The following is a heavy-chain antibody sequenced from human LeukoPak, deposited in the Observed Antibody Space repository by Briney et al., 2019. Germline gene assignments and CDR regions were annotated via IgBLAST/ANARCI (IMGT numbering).Heavy chain of an antibody. V-gene: IGHV4-61*02. CDR2: IYTSGST. CDR3: ARDRRLTWVAARPGGYFDY. Sequence: SETLSLTCTVSGGSLSSGSYYWSWIRQPAGKGLEWIGRIYTSGSTNYNPSLKSRVTISVDTSKNQFSLKLSSVTAADTAVYYCARDRRLTWVAARPGGYFDYWGQGTLVTVSS. D-gene: IGHD6-6*01. CDR1: GGSLSSGSYY. J-gene: IGHJ4*02.